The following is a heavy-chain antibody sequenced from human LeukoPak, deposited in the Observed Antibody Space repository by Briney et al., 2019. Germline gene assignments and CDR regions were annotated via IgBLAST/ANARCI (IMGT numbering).Heavy chain of an antibody. CDR3: AKDYGWFGELLS. CDR2: ISSNGRST. D-gene: IGHD3-10*01. Sequence: GGSLRLSCSASGFTFSDYAMHRVRQAPGKGLEYVAAISSNGRSTYSADSLKGRFTISRDNSKNTLYLRMSSLRAEDTAVYYCAKDYGWFGELLSWGQGTLVTVSS. J-gene: IGHJ4*02. V-gene: IGHV3-64D*06. CDR1: GFTFSDYA.